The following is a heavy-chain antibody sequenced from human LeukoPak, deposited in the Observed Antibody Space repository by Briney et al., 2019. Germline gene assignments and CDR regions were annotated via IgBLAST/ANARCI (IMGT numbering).Heavy chain of an antibody. Sequence: ASVKVSCKASGYTFTGCHVHWVRQAPGQGLEWMGWISAYNGNTNYARKLQGRVTMTTDTSTSTAYMELRSLRSDDTAVYYCARQLNLEWLSQFDPWGQGTLVTVSS. CDR1: GYTFTGCH. V-gene: IGHV1-18*04. D-gene: IGHD3-3*01. CDR3: ARQLNLEWLSQFDP. CDR2: ISAYNGNT. J-gene: IGHJ5*02.